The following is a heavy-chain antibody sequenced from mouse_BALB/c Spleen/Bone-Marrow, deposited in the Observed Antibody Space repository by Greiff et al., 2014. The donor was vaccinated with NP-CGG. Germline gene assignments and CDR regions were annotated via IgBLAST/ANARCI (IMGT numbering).Heavy chain of an antibody. Sequence: EVKLEESGGGLVKPGGSLKLSCAASGFTFSDYYMCWIRQTPEKRLEWVATVSDGGNYTYYPDSVKGRFTISRDNAKNNLYLQMNSLKSEDTAMYYCVRSGGRYGAMDYWGQGTSVTVSS. CDR2: VSDGGNYT. D-gene: IGHD2-10*02. V-gene: IGHV5-4*02. CDR3: VRSGGRYGAMDY. J-gene: IGHJ4*01. CDR1: GFTFSDYY.